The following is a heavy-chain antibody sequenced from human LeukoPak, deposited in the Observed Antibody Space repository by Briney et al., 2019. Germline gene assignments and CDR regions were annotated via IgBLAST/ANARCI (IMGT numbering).Heavy chain of an antibody. J-gene: IGHJ4*02. CDR3: AKGLRWPTVTTG. D-gene: IGHD4-17*01. CDR1: GFTFSSYG. CDR2: IRYDGSNK. V-gene: IGHV3-30*02. Sequence: GGSLRLSCAASGFTFSSYGMHWVRQAPGKGLEWVAFIRYDGSNKYYADSVKGRFTISRDNSKNTLYLQMNSLRAEGTAVYYCAKGLRWPTVTTGWGQGTLVTVSS.